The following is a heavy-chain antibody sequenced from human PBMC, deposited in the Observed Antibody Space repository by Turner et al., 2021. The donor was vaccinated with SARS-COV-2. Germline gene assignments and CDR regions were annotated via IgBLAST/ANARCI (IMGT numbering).Heavy chain of an antibody. J-gene: IGHJ4*02. V-gene: IGHV3-30*18. CDR3: SKGESDYISH. D-gene: IGHD4-17*01. CDR1: GFTFSSYG. CDR2: IAYDGSNK. Sequence: VQLVESGPGGVPPGRSLRIAFAASGFTFSSYGMQWVLQAPGKGLDWVSVIAYDGSNKYYAYAAKGRFTISRDDSKNTLYLQMNGLRAEDTAVYYCSKGESDYISHWGQGTLVTVSS.